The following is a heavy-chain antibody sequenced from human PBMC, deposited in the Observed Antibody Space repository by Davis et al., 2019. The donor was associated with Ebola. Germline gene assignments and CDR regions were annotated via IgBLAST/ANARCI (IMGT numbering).Heavy chain of an antibody. CDR1: GFTFSSYS. CDR3: ARDLYSSGWFY. J-gene: IGHJ4*02. V-gene: IGHV3-21*01. D-gene: IGHD6-19*01. Sequence: GESLKISCAASGFTFSSYSMNWVRQAPGKGLEWVSSISSSSSYIYYADSVKGRFTISRDNAKNSLYLQMNSLRAEDTAVYYCARDLYSSGWFYWGQGTLVTVSS. CDR2: ISSSSSYI.